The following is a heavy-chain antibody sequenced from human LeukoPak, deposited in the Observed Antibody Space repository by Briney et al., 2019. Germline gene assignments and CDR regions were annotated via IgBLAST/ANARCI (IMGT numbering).Heavy chain of an antibody. CDR2: INPSGGST. Sequence: ASVKVSCKASGYTFTSYYMHWVRQAPGQGLEWMGIINPSGGSTSYAQKFQGRVTMTRDTSTSTVYMELSSLRSEDTAVYYCASLYSGYDHEPQHSSGWYPFDYWGQGTLVTVSS. CDR1: GYTFTSYY. D-gene: IGHD6-19*01. CDR3: ASLYSGYDHEPQHSSGWYPFDY. J-gene: IGHJ4*02. V-gene: IGHV1-46*01.